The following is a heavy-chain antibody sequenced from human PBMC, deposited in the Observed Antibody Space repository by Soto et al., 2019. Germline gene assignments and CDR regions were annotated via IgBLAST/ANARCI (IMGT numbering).Heavy chain of an antibody. V-gene: IGHV1-24*01. CDR1: GYTLTELS. CDR2: FDPEDGET. J-gene: IGHJ4*02. Sequence: VASVKVSCKVSGYTLTELSMHWVRQAPGKGLEWMGGFDPEDGETIYAQKFQGGVTMTEDTSTDTAYMELSSLRSEDTAVYYCATNYCSGGSCYEGFFDYWGQGTLVTVSS. CDR3: ATNYCSGGSCYEGFFDY. D-gene: IGHD2-15*01.